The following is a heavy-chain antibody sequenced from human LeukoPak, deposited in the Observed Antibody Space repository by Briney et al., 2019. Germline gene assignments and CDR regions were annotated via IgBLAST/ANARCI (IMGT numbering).Heavy chain of an antibody. D-gene: IGHD2-21*01. Sequence: SETLSLTCAVYGGSFSAYYWGWIRQPPGKRLEWIGTIYYSGSTYYNPSLKSRVTISVDTSKNQFSLKLSSVTAADTAVYYCARNLAGHFGGFYFDDWGQGTLVPVSS. V-gene: IGHV4-34*01. J-gene: IGHJ4*02. CDR1: GGSFSAYY. CDR3: ARNLAGHFGGFYFDD. CDR2: IYYSGST.